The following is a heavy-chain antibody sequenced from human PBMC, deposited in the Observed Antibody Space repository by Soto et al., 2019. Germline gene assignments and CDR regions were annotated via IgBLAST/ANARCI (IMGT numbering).Heavy chain of an antibody. J-gene: IGHJ3*02. D-gene: IGHD2-2*02. CDR3: ARAGVPAAIDAFDI. Sequence: EVQLVESGGGLVQPGGSLRLSCAASGFTVSSNYMSWVRQAPGKGLEWVSVIYSGGSTYYADSVKGRFTISRHNSKKTLYLQMKSLRAEDTAVYYCARAGVPAAIDAFDIWGQGTMVTVSS. CDR2: IYSGGST. CDR1: GFTVSSNY. V-gene: IGHV3-53*04.